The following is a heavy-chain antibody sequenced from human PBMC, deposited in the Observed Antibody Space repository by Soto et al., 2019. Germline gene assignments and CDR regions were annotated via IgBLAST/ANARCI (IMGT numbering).Heavy chain of an antibody. CDR1: GGSISSGGTGSY. CDR2: LYYTGNT. CDR3: ASGHDAYKVRY. J-gene: IGHJ4*02. Sequence: QVQLQESGPGLVKPSQTLSLTCTVSGGSISSGGTGSYWTWIRQPPGKGLEWIGYLYYTGNTYYTPSLNSRPIISIDTSENPFSLKLTSVTAADTAVYFCASGHDAYKVRYWGQGTLVTVSS. D-gene: IGHD1-1*01. V-gene: IGHV4-31*03.